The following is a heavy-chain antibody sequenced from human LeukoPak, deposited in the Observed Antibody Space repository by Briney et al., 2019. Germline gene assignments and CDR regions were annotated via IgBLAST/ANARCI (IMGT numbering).Heavy chain of an antibody. Sequence: SETLSLTCAVYGGSFSGYYWSWIRQPPGKGLEWIGEINHSGSANYNPSLKSRVTISVDTSKNQFSLKLGSVTAADTAVYYCASFPGFDYYGMDVWGQGTTVTVSS. J-gene: IGHJ6*02. CDR3: ASFPGFDYYGMDV. D-gene: IGHD3-10*01. V-gene: IGHV4-34*01. CDR1: GGSFSGYY. CDR2: INHSGSA.